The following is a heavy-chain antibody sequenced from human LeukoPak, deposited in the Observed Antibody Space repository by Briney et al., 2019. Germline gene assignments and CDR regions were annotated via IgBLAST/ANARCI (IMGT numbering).Heavy chain of an antibody. CDR3: AREGGYDILTGYQDY. Sequence: ASVKVSCKASGYIFTTYFIHWVRQAPGQGLEWMGWINPNNGDTNYVQKFQGRVTMTRDTSISTAYMELTRLRSDDTAEYYCAREGGYDILTGYQDYWGQGTLVTVSS. CDR2: INPNNGDT. D-gene: IGHD3-9*01. CDR1: GYIFTTYF. V-gene: IGHV1-2*02. J-gene: IGHJ4*02.